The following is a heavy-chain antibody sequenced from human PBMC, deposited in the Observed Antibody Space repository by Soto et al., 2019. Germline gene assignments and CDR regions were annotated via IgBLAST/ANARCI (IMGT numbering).Heavy chain of an antibody. J-gene: IGHJ6*02. CDR1: GDSVSSNSAA. Sequence: LSQTLSLTCAISGDSVSSNSAAWNWIRQSPSRGLEWLGRTYYRSKWHNNYAVSVKSRITINPDTSKNHFSLQLNSVTPEDTAVYYCARANEYTSSSGMDVWGQGTTVTVSS. D-gene: IGHD6-6*01. CDR3: ARANEYTSSSGMDV. CDR2: TYYRSKWHN. V-gene: IGHV6-1*01.